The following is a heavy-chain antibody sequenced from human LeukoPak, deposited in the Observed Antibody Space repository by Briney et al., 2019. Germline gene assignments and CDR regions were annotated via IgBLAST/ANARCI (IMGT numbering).Heavy chain of an antibody. J-gene: IGHJ5*02. CDR2: ISAYNGNT. D-gene: IGHD1/OR15-1a*01. V-gene: IGHV1-18*01. CDR1: GYTFTSYG. Sequence: ASVKVSCKASGYTFTSYGISWVRQAPGQGLEWMGWISAYNGNTNYAQKLQGRVTMTRDTSTSTVYMELSSLRSEDTAVYYCATDMWRENWNTNNWFDPWGQGTLVTVSS. CDR3: ATDMWRENWNTNNWFDP.